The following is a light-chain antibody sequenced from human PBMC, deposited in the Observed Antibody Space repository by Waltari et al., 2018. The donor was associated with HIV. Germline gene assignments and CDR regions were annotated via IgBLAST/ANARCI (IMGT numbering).Light chain of an antibody. CDR3: QQYGSSPYT. J-gene: IGKJ2*01. CDR2: GAS. Sequence: ENVLTQSPGTLSLSPGERATLSCRASQSVTSNYLAWYQQKPGQAPRLLIDGASSRATGIPDRFSGSGSATDFTLTINRLEPEDFAVYYCQQYGSSPYTFGQGTKLEIK. V-gene: IGKV3-20*01. CDR1: QSVTSNY.